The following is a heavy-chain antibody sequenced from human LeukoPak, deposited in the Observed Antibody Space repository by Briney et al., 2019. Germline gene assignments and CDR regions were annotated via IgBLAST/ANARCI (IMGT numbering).Heavy chain of an antibody. CDR2: IWYDGSKI. D-gene: IGHD3-10*01. CDR3: ARDRGKLAYFYY. J-gene: IGHJ4*02. CDR1: GFTFSGYG. V-gene: IGHV3-33*03. Sequence: GGSLRLSCAAAGFTFSGYGMHWGRRAPGKGLEWVAVIWYDGSKIWYADSVKGRFTISRDNSMNALYLQVNSLRVEDTAVYYCARDRGKLAYFYYWGQGTLVTVSS.